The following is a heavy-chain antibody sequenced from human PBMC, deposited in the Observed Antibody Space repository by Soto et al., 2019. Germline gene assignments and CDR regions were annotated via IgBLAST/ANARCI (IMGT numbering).Heavy chain of an antibody. J-gene: IGHJ3*02. CDR2: ITGSSTYI. D-gene: IGHD3-16*01. CDR1: GFTFSRYT. V-gene: IGHV3-21*01. Sequence: EVQLVESGGGLVKPGGSLRLSCAASGFTFSRYTIHWVRQAPGKGLEWVSSITGSSTYIYYADSVKGRFTISRDNAKNSLYLQMTRLRDEDTAVYDCARDNRGILHDDFDIWGQGTMVTVSS. CDR3: ARDNRGILHDDFDI.